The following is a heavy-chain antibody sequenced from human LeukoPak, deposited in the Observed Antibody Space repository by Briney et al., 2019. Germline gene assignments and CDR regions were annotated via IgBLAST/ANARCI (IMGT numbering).Heavy chain of an antibody. J-gene: IGHJ4*02. CDR1: GFTFSGYS. V-gene: IGHV3-48*01. D-gene: IGHD2-21*02. Sequence: PGGSLRLSCAASGFTFSGYSMNWVRQAPGKGLEWVSYIRSGSSTIYYADSVRGRFTISRDNAKSSLYLQMNSLRAEDTAVYYCARGRADYYFDYWSQGTLVTVSS. CDR2: IRSGSSTI. CDR3: ARGRADYYFDY.